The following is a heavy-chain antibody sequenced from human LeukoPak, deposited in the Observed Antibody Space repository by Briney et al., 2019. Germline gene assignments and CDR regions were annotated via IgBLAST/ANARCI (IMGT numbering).Heavy chain of an antibody. Sequence: RTSETLSLTCTVSGGSISSSSYYWGWIRQPPGKGLEWIGSIYYSGSTYYNPSLESRITISLDTSKNQFSLKLSSVTAADTAVYFCARDKTFEVVNYFDYWGQGTLVTVSS. V-gene: IGHV4-39*07. CDR3: ARDKTFEVVNYFDY. J-gene: IGHJ4*02. CDR2: IYYSGST. D-gene: IGHD3-3*01. CDR1: GGSISSSSYY.